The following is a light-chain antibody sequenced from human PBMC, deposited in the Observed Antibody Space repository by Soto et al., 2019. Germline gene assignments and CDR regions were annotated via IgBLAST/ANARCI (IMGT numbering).Light chain of an antibody. Sequence: QSVFTQPPSVSAAPGQKVTISCSGSSSNNGNNYVSWYQQLPGTAPKLLIYENNKRPSGIPDRFSGSKSGTSATLGITGLQTGDEADYYCGTWDSSLSAVVFGGGTKLTVL. CDR1: SSNNGNNY. V-gene: IGLV1-51*02. CDR2: ENN. J-gene: IGLJ2*01. CDR3: GTWDSSLSAVV.